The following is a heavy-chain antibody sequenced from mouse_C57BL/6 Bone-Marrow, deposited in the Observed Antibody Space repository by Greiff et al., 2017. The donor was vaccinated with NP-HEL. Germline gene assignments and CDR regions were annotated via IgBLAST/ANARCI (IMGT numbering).Heavy chain of an antibody. CDR2: IDPENGDT. CDR3: TTYTTVVASPLAMDY. Sequence: VQLQQSGAELVRPGASVKLSCTASGFNIKDDYMHWVKQRPEQGLEWIGWIDPENGDTEYASKFQGKATIPADTSSNTAYLQLSSLTSEDTAVYYCTTYTTVVASPLAMDYWGQGTAVTVSS. CDR1: GFNIKDDY. J-gene: IGHJ4*01. D-gene: IGHD1-1*01. V-gene: IGHV14-4*01.